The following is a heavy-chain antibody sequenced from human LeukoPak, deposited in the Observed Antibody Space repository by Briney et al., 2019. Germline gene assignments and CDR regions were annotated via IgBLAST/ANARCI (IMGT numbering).Heavy chain of an antibody. CDR3: AKDRSVVDPNYFDY. V-gene: IGHV3-66*02. J-gene: IGHJ4*02. D-gene: IGHD2-15*01. CDR2: ITDSGGNT. Sequence: GGSLRLSCAASGFTVSNNYMTWVRQAPGKGLEWVSAITDSGGNTYYAAPVKGRFTISRDNSKNTLYLQMNSLRAEDTAVYYCAKDRSVVDPNYFDYWGQGTLVTVSS. CDR1: GFTVSNNY.